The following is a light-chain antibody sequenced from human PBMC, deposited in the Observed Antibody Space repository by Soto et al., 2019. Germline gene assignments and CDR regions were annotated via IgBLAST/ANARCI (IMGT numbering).Light chain of an antibody. J-gene: IGLJ2*01. CDR2: EVI. CDR3: SSYADSNYLEVV. V-gene: IGLV2-8*01. Sequence: QSVLTQPPSASGSPGQSVTISCTGTSSDIGSCKYVSWYQQHPGKAPKLIIYEVIKRPSGVPDRFSGSKSGNTASLTVSGLQAEDEADYYCSSYADSNYLEVVFGGGTKLTVL. CDR1: SSDIGSCKY.